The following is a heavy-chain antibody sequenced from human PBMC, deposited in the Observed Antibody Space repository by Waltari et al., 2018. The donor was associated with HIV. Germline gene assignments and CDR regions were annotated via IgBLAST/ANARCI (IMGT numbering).Heavy chain of an antibody. CDR2: MSDDGSKR. CDR1: GFRFNDHG. V-gene: IGHV3-30*03. D-gene: IGHD3-10*01. J-gene: IGHJ4*02. Sequence: QVQVVESGGGVVQPGRSLRLSCAPSGFRFNDHGMHWVRQTPGKGLEWVALMSDDGSKRFYAESVRGRFVVSRDNSKKIFYLQMNSLRPDDTAVYFCARDSSRVLWFGESLPTWGQGTLVSVSP. CDR3: ARDSSRVLWFGESLPT.